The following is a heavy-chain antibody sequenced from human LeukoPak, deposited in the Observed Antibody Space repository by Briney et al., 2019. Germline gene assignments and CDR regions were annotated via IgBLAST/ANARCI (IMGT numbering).Heavy chain of an antibody. D-gene: IGHD4-17*01. Sequence: VAAAKVSRKNCRYSFTSYDTNSVRQATRPGLEWMGWMYPNSGNTGYAQKCQGRVTMTRNTSISTAYMELSSLRSEDTAVYYCARGYGDYVTSNDYMDDWGKGTTVTVSS. CDR1: RYSFTSYD. V-gene: IGHV1-8*01. CDR2: MYPNSGNT. CDR3: ARGYGDYVTSNDYMDD. J-gene: IGHJ6*03.